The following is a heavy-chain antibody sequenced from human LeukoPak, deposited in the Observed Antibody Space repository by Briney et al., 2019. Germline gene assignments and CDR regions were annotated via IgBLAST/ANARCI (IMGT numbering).Heavy chain of an antibody. J-gene: IGHJ6*02. D-gene: IGHD2-21*02. Sequence: PGGSLRLSCAASGFTFSSYSMNWVRQAPGKGLEWVSSISSSSSYIYYADSVKGRFTISRDNAKNSLYLQMNSLRAEDTAVYYCARDRDIVVVTAILYYYYGMDVWGQGTTVTVSS. CDR1: GFTFSSYS. CDR2: ISSSSSYI. CDR3: ARDRDIVVVTAILYYYYGMDV. V-gene: IGHV3-21*01.